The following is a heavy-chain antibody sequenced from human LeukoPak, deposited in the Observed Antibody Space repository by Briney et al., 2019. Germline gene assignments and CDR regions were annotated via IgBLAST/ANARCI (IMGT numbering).Heavy chain of an antibody. Sequence: SVKVSYKASGGTFSSYAISWVRQAPGQGLEWMGGIIPIFGTANYAQKFQGRVTITADESTSTAYMELSSLRSEDTAVYYCASFFSGDSTRLGYCSSTSCWGQGTLVTVSS. CDR1: GGTFSSYA. D-gene: IGHD2-2*01. J-gene: IGHJ4*02. CDR2: IIPIFGTA. CDR3: ASFFSGDSTRLGYCSSTSC. V-gene: IGHV1-69*13.